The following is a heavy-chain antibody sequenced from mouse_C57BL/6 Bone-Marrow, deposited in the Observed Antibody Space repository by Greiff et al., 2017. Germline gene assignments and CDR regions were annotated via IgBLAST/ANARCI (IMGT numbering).Heavy chain of an antibody. CDR2: IYPGSGST. Sequence: QVQLKESGAELVKPGASVKMSCKASGYTFTSYWITWVKQRPGQGLEWIGDIYPGSGSTNYNEKFKSKATLTVDTSSSLAYMQLSSLKSEDSAVYYCARRVGSWFAYWGQGTLVTVSA. CDR3: ARRVGSWFAY. V-gene: IGHV1-55*01. J-gene: IGHJ3*01. D-gene: IGHD1-1*01. CDR1: GYTFTSYW.